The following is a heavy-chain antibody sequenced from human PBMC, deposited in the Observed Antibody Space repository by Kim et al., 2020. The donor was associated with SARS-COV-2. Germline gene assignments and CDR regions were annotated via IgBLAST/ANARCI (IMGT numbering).Heavy chain of an antibody. CDR1: GFTFSSYA. D-gene: IGHD3-22*01. Sequence: GGSLRLSCAASGFTFSSYAMSWVRQAPGKGLEWVSAISGGGGSTYYADSVKGRFTISRDNSKNTLYLQMNSLRAEDTAVYYCAKPYYYDSPEHPFDYWGQGTLVTVSS. CDR3: AKPYYYDSPEHPFDY. V-gene: IGHV3-23*01. CDR2: ISGGGGST. J-gene: IGHJ4*02.